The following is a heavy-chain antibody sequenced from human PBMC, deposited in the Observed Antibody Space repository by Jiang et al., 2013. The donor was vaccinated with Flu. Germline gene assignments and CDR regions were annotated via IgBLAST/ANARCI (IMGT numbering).Heavy chain of an antibody. CDR2: IYAGDSDA. CDR1: GYSFSDFW. CDR3: ARHGLGSSWGIDY. J-gene: IGHJ4*02. V-gene: IGHV5-51*01. Sequence: GAEVKKPGESLKISCKASGYSFSDFWIAWVRQMPGKGLEWLGMIYAGDSDARYSPSFEGQVTISVDRSISTAYLQWSSLKASDTAMYYCARHGLGSSWGIDYWGQGTLVTVSS. D-gene: IGHD6-13*01.